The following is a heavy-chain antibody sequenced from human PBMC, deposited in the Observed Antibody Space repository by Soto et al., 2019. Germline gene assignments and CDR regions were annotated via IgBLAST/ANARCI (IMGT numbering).Heavy chain of an antibody. CDR3: ARMSWFGELYLYFDY. V-gene: IGHV2-26*01. CDR1: GFSLSQARMG. D-gene: IGHD3-10*01. J-gene: IGHJ4*02. CDR2: IFSNDEK. Sequence: SGPTLVNPTETPTLTRTVSGFSLSQARMGVSWVRQPPGKALEWLAHIFSNDEKSYSTSLKSRLTISKDTSKSQVVLTMTNMDPVDTATYYCARMSWFGELYLYFDYWGQGTLVTVSS.